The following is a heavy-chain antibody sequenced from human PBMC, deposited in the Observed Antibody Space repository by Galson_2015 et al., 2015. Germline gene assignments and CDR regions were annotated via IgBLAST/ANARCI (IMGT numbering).Heavy chain of an antibody. D-gene: IGHD3-22*01. CDR3: ATYSSGYYYGPQTAKVAFDI. J-gene: IGHJ3*02. CDR1: GGSISSYY. V-gene: IGHV4-59*01. CDR2: IYYSGST. Sequence: LSLTCTVSGGSISSYYWSWIRQPPGKGLEWIGYIYYSGSTNYNPSLKSRVTISVDTSKNQFSLKLSSVTAADTAVYYCATYSSGYYYGPQTAKVAFDIWGQGTMVTVSS.